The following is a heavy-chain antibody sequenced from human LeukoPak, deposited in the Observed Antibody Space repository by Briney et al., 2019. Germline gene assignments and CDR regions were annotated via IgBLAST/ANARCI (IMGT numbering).Heavy chain of an antibody. CDR3: AKEGLRVNCYGGWFDP. Sequence: ASETLSLTCTVSGGSINSSYWSWIRQSPGKGLEWIGNIYYRGSTKYNPSFKRRVYISVDTSKTQFSLRLTSVTAADTAIYYCAKEGLRVNCYGGWFDPWGQGTLVTVSS. CDR2: IYYRGST. V-gene: IGHV4-59*01. D-gene: IGHD4-23*01. CDR1: GGSINSSY. J-gene: IGHJ5*02.